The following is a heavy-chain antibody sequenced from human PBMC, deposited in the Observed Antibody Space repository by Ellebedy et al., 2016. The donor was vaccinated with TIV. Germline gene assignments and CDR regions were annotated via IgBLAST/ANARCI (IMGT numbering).Heavy chain of an antibody. CDR1: GGTFSSYA. D-gene: IGHD2-15*01. CDR3: ASDCSGGSCYGWFDL. CDR2: IIPIFGTA. J-gene: IGHJ5*02. Sequence: SVKVSXXASGGTFSSYAISWVRQAPGQGLEWMGGIIPIFGTANYAQKFQGRVTITADESTSTAYMELSSLRSEDTAVYYCASDCSGGSCYGWFDLWGQGTLVTVSS. V-gene: IGHV1-69*13.